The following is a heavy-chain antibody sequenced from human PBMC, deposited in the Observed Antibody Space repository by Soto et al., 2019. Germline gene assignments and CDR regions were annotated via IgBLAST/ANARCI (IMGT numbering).Heavy chain of an antibody. J-gene: IGHJ6*02. CDR3: ARHGAYSTSVYYYYGMDV. Sequence: PSETLSLTCAVYAGSFSHYYWNWIRQSPGKGLEWIGKIKHSGRTYYNPSLKSRVTFSLDTSKSRFSLELSSVTAADTAVYYCARHGAYSTSVYYYYGMDVWGQGTTVTVSS. CDR2: IKHSGRT. D-gene: IGHD6-13*01. CDR1: AGSFSHYY. V-gene: IGHV4-34*01.